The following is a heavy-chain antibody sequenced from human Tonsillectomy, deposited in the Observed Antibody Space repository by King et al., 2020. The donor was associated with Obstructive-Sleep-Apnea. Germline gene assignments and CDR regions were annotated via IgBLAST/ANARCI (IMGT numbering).Heavy chain of an antibody. CDR3: AKASAAVAGLGYFDL. J-gene: IGHJ2*01. V-gene: IGHV3-9*01. D-gene: IGHD6-19*01. Sequence: VQLVESGGGLVQPGRSLRLSCAASGFTFDDYAMHWVRHAPGKGLEWVSGISWNSGSIGYADSVKGRFTISRDNAKNSLYLQMNSLRAEDTALYYCAKASAAVAGLGYFDLWGRGTLVTVSS. CDR2: ISWNSGSI. CDR1: GFTFDDYA.